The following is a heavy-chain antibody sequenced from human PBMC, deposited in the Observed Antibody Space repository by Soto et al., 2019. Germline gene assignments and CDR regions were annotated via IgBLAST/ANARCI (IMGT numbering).Heavy chain of an antibody. V-gene: IGHV1-18*01. CDR2: INAYNGHT. D-gene: IGHD2-21*01. J-gene: IGHJ5*02. Sequence: QVQLVQSGAEVKQPGASVKVSCKASGYTFNNYGITWVRQAPGQGLEWMGWINAYNGHTNYAQKFQDRVAMTTDTSTRTVYMELRSLRSDDTAVIYCARAVAPDHSDRWGQGTLVTVSS. CDR3: ARAVAPDHSDR. CDR1: GYTFNNYG.